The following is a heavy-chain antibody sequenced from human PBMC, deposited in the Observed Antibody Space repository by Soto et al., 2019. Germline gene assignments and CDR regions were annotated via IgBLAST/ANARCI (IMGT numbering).Heavy chain of an antibody. Sequence: QVHLQESGPGLVKPSETLSLTCTVSGGSISSYFCSWIRQPAGKGLEWIGRIYTSGSTNYNRSLKSRVTMSVDTSKNQFSLKLSSVTAADTAVYYCARESTVVTLRTFDIWGQGTMVTVSS. CDR2: IYTSGST. CDR1: GGSISSYF. V-gene: IGHV4-4*07. D-gene: IGHD4-4*01. J-gene: IGHJ3*02. CDR3: ARESTVVTLRTFDI.